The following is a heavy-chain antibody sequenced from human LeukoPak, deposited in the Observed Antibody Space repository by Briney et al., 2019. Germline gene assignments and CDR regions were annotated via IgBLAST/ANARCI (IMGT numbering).Heavy chain of an antibody. Sequence: SETQSLTCTVSGGSISSGSDYWSWIRQPAGKGLEWIGRISATGSTNSNPSLKSRVTISVDTSKSQFSLKLTSVTAADTAVYFCARLNSGSYWGGFDYWGQGTLVTVSS. CDR2: ISATGST. CDR3: ARLNSGSYWGGFDY. V-gene: IGHV4-61*02. CDR1: GGSISSGSDY. J-gene: IGHJ4*02. D-gene: IGHD1-26*01.